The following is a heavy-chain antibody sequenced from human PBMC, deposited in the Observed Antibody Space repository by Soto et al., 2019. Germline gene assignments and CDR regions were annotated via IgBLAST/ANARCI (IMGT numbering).Heavy chain of an antibody. CDR2: ISSSGSTI. D-gene: IGHD6-19*01. Sequence: GGSLRLSCAASGFTFSSYEMNWVRQAPGKGLEWVSYISSSGSTIYYADSVKGRFTISRDNAKNSLYLQMSSLRAEDTALYYCARDLLAAVAALDYWGQGTLVTVSS. CDR1: GFTFSSYE. CDR3: ARDLLAAVAALDY. J-gene: IGHJ4*02. V-gene: IGHV3-48*03.